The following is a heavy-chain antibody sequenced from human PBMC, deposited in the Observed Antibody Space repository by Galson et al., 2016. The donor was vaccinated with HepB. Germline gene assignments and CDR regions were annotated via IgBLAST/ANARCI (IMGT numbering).Heavy chain of an antibody. V-gene: IGHV3-30*18. D-gene: IGHD3-22*01. CDR2: ISYDGTNK. CDR3: AKDGLYYYDSRGYYYGGRGGNGMDV. Sequence: SLRLSCAASGFTFSTYGMHWVRQAPGKGLEWVAVISYDGTNKYYADSVKGRFTISRDHSKNTLYLQMNSLRGEDTAVYYCAKDGLYYYDSRGYYYGGRGGNGMDVWGQGTTVTVSS. J-gene: IGHJ6*02. CDR1: GFTFSTYG.